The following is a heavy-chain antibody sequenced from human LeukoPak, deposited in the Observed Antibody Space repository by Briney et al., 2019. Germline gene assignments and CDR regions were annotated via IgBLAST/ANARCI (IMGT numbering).Heavy chain of an antibody. J-gene: IGHJ4*02. CDR1: GFTFSINA. D-gene: IGHD3-3*01. CDR3: AKGRNYDFWSGYYIQDY. CDR2: ISGSGGST. Sequence: GGSLRLSCAASGFTFSINAMSWVRQAPGKGLEWVSAISGSGGSTYYADSVKGRFTISRDNSKNTLYLQMNSLRAEDTAVYYCAKGRNYDFWSGYYIQDYWGQGTLVTVSS. V-gene: IGHV3-23*01.